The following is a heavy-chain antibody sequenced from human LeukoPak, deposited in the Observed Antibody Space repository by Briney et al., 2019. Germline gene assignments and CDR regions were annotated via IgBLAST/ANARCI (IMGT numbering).Heavy chain of an antibody. J-gene: IGHJ4*02. Sequence: PGGSLRLSCAASGFTLSSYWMSWVRQAPGMGLEWVANINEDGSKKFYVDSVKGRFTISRDNAKNSLYLQMNSLRAEDTAVYYCARRYYGSATYRLPYDYWGQGTLVTVSS. V-gene: IGHV3-7*01. CDR3: ARRYYGSATYRLPYDY. CDR1: GFTLSSYW. CDR2: INEDGSKK. D-gene: IGHD3-22*01.